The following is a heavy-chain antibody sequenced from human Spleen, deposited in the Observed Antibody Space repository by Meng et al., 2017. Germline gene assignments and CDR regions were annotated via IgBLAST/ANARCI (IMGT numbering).Heavy chain of an antibody. Sequence: SETLSLTCAVSGYSISSGYYWGWIRQPPGKGLEWIGSIYHSGSTYYNPSLKSRVTISVDTSKNQFSLKLSSVTAADTAVYYCARLDYGDYVYYYYYGMDVWGQGTTVTVSS. D-gene: IGHD4-17*01. CDR3: ARLDYGDYVYYYYYGMDV. CDR2: IYHSGST. V-gene: IGHV4-38-2*01. CDR1: GYSISSGYY. J-gene: IGHJ6*02.